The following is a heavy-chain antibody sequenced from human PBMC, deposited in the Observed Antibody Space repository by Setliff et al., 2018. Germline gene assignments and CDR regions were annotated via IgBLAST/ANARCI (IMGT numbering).Heavy chain of an antibody. J-gene: IGHJ4*02. Sequence: LRLSCAASGFTFRNYGMHWVRQAPGKGPEWMAVIWFDGGNEFYADSVRGRFTISRDNSKNMLYLQMDSLRVEDTAVYYCAKDQGTGYCSGGSCYLFEHWGQGVQVTVSS. CDR3: AKDQGTGYCSGGSCYLFEH. CDR2: IWFDGGNE. V-gene: IGHV3-33*03. D-gene: IGHD2-15*01. CDR1: GFTFRNYG.